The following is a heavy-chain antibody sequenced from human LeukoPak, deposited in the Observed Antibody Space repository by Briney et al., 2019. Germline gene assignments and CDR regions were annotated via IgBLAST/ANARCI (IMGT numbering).Heavy chain of an antibody. V-gene: IGHV3-21*01. CDR1: GFTFSNYA. CDR2: ISSSSSYI. CDR3: ASPNYYDSSGYRGY. Sequence: PGGSLRLSCAASGFTFSNYAMSWVRQAPGKGLEWVSSISSSSSYIYYADSVKGRFTISRDNAKNSLYLQMNSLRAEDTAVYYCASPNYYDSSGYRGYWGQGTRVTVSS. J-gene: IGHJ4*02. D-gene: IGHD3-22*01.